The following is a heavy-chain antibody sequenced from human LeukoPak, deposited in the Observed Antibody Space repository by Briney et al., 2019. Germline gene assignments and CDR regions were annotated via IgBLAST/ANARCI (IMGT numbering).Heavy chain of an antibody. D-gene: IGHD6-13*01. CDR1: GGSTNNYY. CDR3: ARQLFSARSWFDP. J-gene: IGHJ5*02. CDR2: IDSSGST. Sequence: PSETLSLTCSVSGGSTNNYYWSWIRQPPGKGLEWIGYIDSSGSTNYNPSLRSRDTISVDTSKNEFSLKLSSVTAADTAVYYCARQLFSARSWFDPWGQGTLVTVSS. V-gene: IGHV4-4*09.